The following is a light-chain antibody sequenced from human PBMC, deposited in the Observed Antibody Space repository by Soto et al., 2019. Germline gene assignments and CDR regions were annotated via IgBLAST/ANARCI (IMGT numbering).Light chain of an antibody. Sequence: SYELTQSPSLSVAPGQTATITCGGNNIGSKSVNWYQHKAGQAPVLVMSYDSDRPSGIPERFSGSNSGNTATLTLSRVESGDEAEYYCQVWDTSNDHHVFGSGTKPTVL. V-gene: IGLV3-21*01. J-gene: IGLJ1*01. CDR3: QVWDTSNDHHV. CDR2: YDS. CDR1: NIGSKS.